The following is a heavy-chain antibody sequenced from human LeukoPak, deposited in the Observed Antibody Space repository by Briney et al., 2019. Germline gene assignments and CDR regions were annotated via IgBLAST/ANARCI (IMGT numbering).Heavy chain of an antibody. D-gene: IGHD6-19*01. J-gene: IGHJ4*02. Sequence: PGGSLRLSCAASGFTFDDFAIHWVRQPPGKGLEWVSGITWNSGTIAYADSVKGRFTISRDNAKNSLYLQMNSLRAEDTAFYYCARIAVAGQHFDYWGQGTLVTVSS. CDR2: ITWNSGTI. CDR3: ARIAVAGQHFDY. CDR1: GFTFDDFA. V-gene: IGHV3-9*01.